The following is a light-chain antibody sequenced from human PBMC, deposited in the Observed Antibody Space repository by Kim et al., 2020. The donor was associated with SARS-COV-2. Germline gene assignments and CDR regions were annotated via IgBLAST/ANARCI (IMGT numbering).Light chain of an antibody. CDR2: DND. CDR1: SSNIGDNF. V-gene: IGLV1-51*01. J-gene: IGLJ3*02. Sequence: GQKGTISCSGSSSNIGDNFVSWFQKLPGTAPKLLIYDNDKRPSGIPDRFSGSKSATSATLGITGLQTGDEADCYCATWDNSLSGVVFAGGTQLTVL. CDR3: ATWDNSLSGVV.